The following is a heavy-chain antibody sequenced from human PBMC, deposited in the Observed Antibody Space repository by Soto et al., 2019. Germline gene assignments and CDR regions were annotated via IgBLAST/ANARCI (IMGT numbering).Heavy chain of an antibody. CDR2: ISYDGSNK. Sequence: QVQLVESGGGVVQPGRSLRLSCAASGFTFSSYAMHWVRQAPGKGLEWVAVISYDGSNKYYADSVKRRFTISRDNSKNTLYLQMNSLRAEDTAVYYCAREEPSGEGAYDYWGQGTLVTVSS. V-gene: IGHV3-30-3*01. CDR1: GFTFSSYA. CDR3: AREEPSGEGAYDY. D-gene: IGHD1-26*01. J-gene: IGHJ4*02.